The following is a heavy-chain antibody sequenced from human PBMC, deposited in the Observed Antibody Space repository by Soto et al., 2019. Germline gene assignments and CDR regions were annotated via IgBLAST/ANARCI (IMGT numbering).Heavy chain of an antibody. Sequence: GGSLRLSCAASGFTFSSYGMHWVRQAPGKGLEWVAVIWYDGSNKYYADSVKGRFTISRDNSKNTLYLQMNSLRAEDTAVYYCARVPSSSYHPSFDYWGQGTLVTVSS. J-gene: IGHJ4*02. CDR2: IWYDGSNK. V-gene: IGHV3-33*01. D-gene: IGHD6-6*01. CDR3: ARVPSSSYHPSFDY. CDR1: GFTFSSYG.